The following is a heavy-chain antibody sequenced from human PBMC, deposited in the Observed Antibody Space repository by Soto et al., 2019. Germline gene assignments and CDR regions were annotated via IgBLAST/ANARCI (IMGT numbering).Heavy chain of an antibody. CDR2: IIPIFGTA. CDR1: GGTFSSYA. Sequence: ASVKVSCKASGGTFSSYAISWVRQAPGQGLEWMGGIIPIFGTANYAQKFQGRVTITADKSTSTAYMELSSLRSEDTAVYYCARGVVAALFYGMDVWGQGTTVTVSS. V-gene: IGHV1-69*06. J-gene: IGHJ6*02. D-gene: IGHD2-15*01. CDR3: ARGVVAALFYGMDV.